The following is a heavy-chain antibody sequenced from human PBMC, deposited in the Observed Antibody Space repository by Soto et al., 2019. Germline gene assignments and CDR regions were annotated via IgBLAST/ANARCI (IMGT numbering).Heavy chain of an antibody. J-gene: IGHJ4*02. Sequence: GGSLRLSCAASGFTFSSYWMRWVRQAPGKGLVWVSRINSDGSSTSYADSVKGRFTISRDNAKNTLYLQMNSLRAEDTAVYYCARERTSMIVVGTTDYWGQGTLVTVS. CDR2: INSDGSST. CDR3: ARERTSMIVVGTTDY. V-gene: IGHV3-74*01. D-gene: IGHD3-22*01. CDR1: GFTFSSYW.